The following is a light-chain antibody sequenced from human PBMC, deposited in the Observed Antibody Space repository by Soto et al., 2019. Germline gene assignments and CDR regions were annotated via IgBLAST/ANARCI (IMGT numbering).Light chain of an antibody. J-gene: IGKJ2*01. CDR1: QSIGNF. CDR3: QQSYASPPYS. Sequence: IPMTQSPSSLSASAGDRVTITCRASQSIGNFLNWYHQRPGKAPKLLIYAASSLESGVQSNITARAAGTEFTLAISSLQQEDSATYYCQQSYASPPYSFGQGTKLEIK. V-gene: IGKV1-39*01. CDR2: AAS.